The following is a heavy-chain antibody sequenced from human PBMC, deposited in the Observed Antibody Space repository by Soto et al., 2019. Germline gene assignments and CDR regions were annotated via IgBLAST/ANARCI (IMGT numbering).Heavy chain of an antibody. D-gene: IGHD3-3*01. Sequence: GGSLRLSCAASGFTFSSYSMNWVRQAPGKGLEWVANIKQDGSEKYYVDSVKGRFTISRDNAKNSLYLQMNSLRAEDTAVYYCARVKLNYDFWSGPLYYFDYWGQGTLVTVSS. CDR1: GFTFSSYS. CDR3: ARVKLNYDFWSGPLYYFDY. V-gene: IGHV3-7*01. J-gene: IGHJ4*02. CDR2: IKQDGSEK.